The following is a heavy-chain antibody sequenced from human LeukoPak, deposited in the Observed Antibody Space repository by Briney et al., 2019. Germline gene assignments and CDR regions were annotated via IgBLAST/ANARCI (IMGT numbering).Heavy chain of an antibody. CDR1: GGSIISSTSY. CDR3: ARRGDGSNYYWYFDL. CDR2: GHDSGRT. Sequence: SETLSLTCTVSGGSIISSTSYWGWIRQPPGKGLEWIGSGHDSGRTYYNPSLTSRVTVSVDTSKNQFSLKLTSVTAADTAVYYCARRGDGSNYYWYFDLWGRGTLVTVSS. V-gene: IGHV4-39*01. D-gene: IGHD5-24*01. J-gene: IGHJ2*01.